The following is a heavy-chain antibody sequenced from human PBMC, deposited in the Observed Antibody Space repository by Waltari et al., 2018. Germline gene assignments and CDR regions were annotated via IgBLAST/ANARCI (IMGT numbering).Heavy chain of an antibody. V-gene: IGHV3-64*01. CDR1: GFPFSSSA. CDR2: ISSNGGST. Sequence: EVQLVESGGGLVQPGGSLRLSGAASGFPFSSSAWHWGRQAPGKGLEYVSAISSNGGSTYYANSVKGRFTISRDNSKNTLYLQMGSLRAEDMAVYYCARRDSSSSPFDYWGQGTLVTVSS. J-gene: IGHJ4*02. D-gene: IGHD6-6*01. CDR3: ARRDSSSSPFDY.